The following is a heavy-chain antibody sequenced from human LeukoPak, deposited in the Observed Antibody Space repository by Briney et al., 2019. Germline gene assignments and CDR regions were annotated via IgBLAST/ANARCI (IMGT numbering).Heavy chain of an antibody. CDR2: ISSSSSYI. J-gene: IGHJ4*02. CDR1: GFTFSSYS. CDR3: ARELVSSIVVVTAMGYFDY. D-gene: IGHD2-21*02. Sequence: GGSLRLSCAASGFTFSSYSMNWVRQAPGKGLEWVSSISSSSSYIYYADPVKGRFTISRDNAKNSLYLQMNSLRAEDTAVYYCARELVSSIVVVTAMGYFDYWGQGTLVTVSS. V-gene: IGHV3-21*01.